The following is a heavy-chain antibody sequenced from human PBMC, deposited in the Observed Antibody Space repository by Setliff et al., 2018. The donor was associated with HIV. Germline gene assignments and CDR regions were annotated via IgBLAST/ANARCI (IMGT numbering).Heavy chain of an antibody. J-gene: IGHJ4*01. CDR1: GYTFTTYS. CDR3: ARGALLAVFDFDH. Sequence: ASVKVSCKASGYTFTTYSIHWVRQAPGQSLEWMGWINVGKGDTKYSQELQGRITIATDTSANTAYMELSSLRSDDTAVYFCARGALLAVFDFDHWGHGTLVTVSS. V-gene: IGHV1-3*01. CDR2: INVGKGDT. D-gene: IGHD3-10*01.